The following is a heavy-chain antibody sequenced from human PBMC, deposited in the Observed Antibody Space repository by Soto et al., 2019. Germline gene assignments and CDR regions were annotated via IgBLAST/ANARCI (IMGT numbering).Heavy chain of an antibody. CDR1: GVIFSPYA. J-gene: IGHJ4*02. V-gene: IGHV3-30-3*01. CDR2: ISYDGTNE. Sequence: QVQLVESGGGVVQPGRSLRLSCAASGVIFSPYAMHWVRQAPGKGLEWVAVISYDGTNEYYADSVKGRFTISRDNSKNTLYLQMNSRRAEDTAVYYCAREGDGWGQGTLVTVSS. D-gene: IGHD1-26*01. CDR3: AREGDG.